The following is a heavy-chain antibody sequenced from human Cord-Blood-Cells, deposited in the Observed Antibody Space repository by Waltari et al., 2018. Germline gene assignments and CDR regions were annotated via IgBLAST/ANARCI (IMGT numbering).Heavy chain of an antibody. CDR2: ISAYNGNT. J-gene: IGHJ2*01. Sequence: QVQLVQSGAEVKKPGASVKVSCKASGYTFTSYGISWVRQAPGQGLEWMGWISAYNGNTNYAQKLQGRGTMTTDTSTSTAYMELRSLRSDDTAVYYCARDKGSGSYYSYWYFDLWGRGTLVTVSS. CDR3: ARDKGSGSYYSYWYFDL. V-gene: IGHV1-18*01. CDR1: GYTFTSYG. D-gene: IGHD3-10*01.